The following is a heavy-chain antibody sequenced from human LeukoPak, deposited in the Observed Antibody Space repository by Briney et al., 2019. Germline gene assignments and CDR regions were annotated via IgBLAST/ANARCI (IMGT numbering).Heavy chain of an antibody. CDR3: AKEDRAAADY. Sequence: GRSLRLSCAASGFTFSSYGMHWVRQAPGKGLEWVAVISYVGSNKYYADSVKGRFTISRDNSKNTLYLQMNSLRAEDTAVYYCAKEDRAAADYWGQGTLVTVSS. D-gene: IGHD6-13*01. J-gene: IGHJ4*02. V-gene: IGHV3-30*18. CDR2: ISYVGSNK. CDR1: GFTFSSYG.